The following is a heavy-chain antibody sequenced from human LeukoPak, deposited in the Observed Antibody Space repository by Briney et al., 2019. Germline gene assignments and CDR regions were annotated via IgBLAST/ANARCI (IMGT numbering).Heavy chain of an antibody. CDR3: ARLPYPGYSSIPL. Sequence: PGGSLGLSCAASGFTFSSYGMHWVRQAPGKGLEWVAVISYDGSNKYYADSVKGRFTISRDNSKNTLYLQMNSLRAEDTAVYYCARLPYPGYSSIPLWGQGTMVTVSS. J-gene: IGHJ3*01. CDR1: GFTFSSYG. D-gene: IGHD6-19*01. V-gene: IGHV3-30*03. CDR2: ISYDGSNK.